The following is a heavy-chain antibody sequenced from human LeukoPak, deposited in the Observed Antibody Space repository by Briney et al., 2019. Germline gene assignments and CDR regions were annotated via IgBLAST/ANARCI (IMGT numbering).Heavy chain of an antibody. CDR3: ARDSYFDYWGDV. Sequence: GGSLRLSCAASGFSLSSYWMHWVRQAPGKGLEWVSSISGFSMGPETTHYADSVRGRFIISRDNSKNTLFLQMSSLRVEDTAVYYCARDSYFDYWGDVWGQGTTVTVSS. J-gene: IGHJ6*02. V-gene: IGHV3-23*01. CDR2: ISGFSMGPETT. D-gene: IGHD3-3*01. CDR1: GFSLSSYW.